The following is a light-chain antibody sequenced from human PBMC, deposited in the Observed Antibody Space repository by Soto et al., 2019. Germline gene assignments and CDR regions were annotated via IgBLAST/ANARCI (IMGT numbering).Light chain of an antibody. V-gene: IGKV1-5*03. CDR2: KAS. J-gene: IGKJ4*01. CDR1: QNSNSW. Sequence: DIQMTQSPSTLSASVGDRVTITCRASQNSNSWLAWYQQKPGTAPKLLIYKASSLESRVPSRFSGSGSGTEFTLTISRLQPDDFATYYCQQYYSYPLTFGGGTKVEIK. CDR3: QQYYSYPLT.